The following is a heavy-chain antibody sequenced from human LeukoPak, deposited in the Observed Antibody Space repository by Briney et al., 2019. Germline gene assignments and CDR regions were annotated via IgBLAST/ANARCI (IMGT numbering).Heavy chain of an antibody. CDR3: ARSPYSGSYYKFWEAFDI. CDR1: GGSISSGSYY. D-gene: IGHD1-26*01. V-gene: IGHV4-61*02. Sequence: SQTLSLTCTVSGGSISSGSYYWSWIRQPAGKGLEWIGRIYTSGSTNYNPSLKSRVTISVDTSKNQFSLKLSSVTAADTAVYYCARSPYSGSYYKFWEAFDIRGQGTMVTVSS. J-gene: IGHJ3*02. CDR2: IYTSGST.